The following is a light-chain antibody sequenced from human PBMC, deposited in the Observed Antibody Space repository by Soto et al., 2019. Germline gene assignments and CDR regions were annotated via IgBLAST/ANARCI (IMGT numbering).Light chain of an antibody. V-gene: IGLV2-14*01. CDR1: SSDVGGYNY. CDR3: SSYTSSSTLPV. Sequence: QSALTQPASVSGSPGQSITISCTGTSSDVGGYNYVSWYQQHPGKAPKLMIYDVSNRPSGVSNRFSGSKSGSTASLTISGLQAEDEADYYCSSYTSSSTLPVFGGGTKLTVL. CDR2: DVS. J-gene: IGLJ2*01.